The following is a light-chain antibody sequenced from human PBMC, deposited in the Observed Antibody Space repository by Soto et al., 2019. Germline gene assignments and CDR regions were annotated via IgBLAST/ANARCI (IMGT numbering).Light chain of an antibody. J-gene: IGKJ4*01. CDR1: QSLLYNSNNKTY. CDR3: QQFWTTPVS. V-gene: IGKV4-1*01. CDR2: WAS. Sequence: IVMTQSPDSLAVSLGERATINCKSSQSLLYNSNNKTYLAWYQQRPGQSPKLLISWASNRESGVPDRFRGSGSGAAFTLTITSLQTEDVAVYYCQQFWTTPVSFGRGTKVEI.